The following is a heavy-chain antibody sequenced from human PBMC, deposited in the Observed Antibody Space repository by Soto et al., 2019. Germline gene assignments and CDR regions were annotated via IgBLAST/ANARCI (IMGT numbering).Heavy chain of an antibody. D-gene: IGHD1-1*01. CDR1: EYTFTSYT. V-gene: IGHV1-3*01. J-gene: IGHJ4*02. CDR2: INGGNGNT. CDR3: ARERQGLYYFDY. Sequence: ASVKVSCKASEYTFTSYTMHWVRQAPGQRLEWMGWINGGNGNTKYSQKFQGRGTITRDTSASTAYMELSSLRSDDTAVYYCARERQGLYYFDYWGQGTLVTVSS.